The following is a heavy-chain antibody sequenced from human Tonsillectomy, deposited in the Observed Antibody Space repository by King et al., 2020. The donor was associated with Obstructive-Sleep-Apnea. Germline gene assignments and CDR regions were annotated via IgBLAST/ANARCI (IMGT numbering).Heavy chain of an antibody. Sequence: QLVQSGGGLVQPGGSLRLSCAASGFSFSRSWMSWVRQAPGKGLEWVANIMEDGSEKYYVDSVKGRFTISRDNAKNSLYLQMNSLRAEDTAVYYCARDVSSGAFDYWGQGTLVTVSS. V-gene: IGHV3-7*01. CDR1: GFSFSRSW. J-gene: IGHJ4*02. D-gene: IGHD1-1*01. CDR2: IMEDGSEK. CDR3: ARDVSSGAFDY.